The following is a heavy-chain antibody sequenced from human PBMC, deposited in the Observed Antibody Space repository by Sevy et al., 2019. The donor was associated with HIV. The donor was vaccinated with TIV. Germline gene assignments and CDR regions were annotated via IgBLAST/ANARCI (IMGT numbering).Heavy chain of an antibody. J-gene: IGHJ4*02. CDR2: ISSSSSYI. D-gene: IGHD1-20*01. V-gene: IGHV3-21*01. CDR1: GFTFSSYS. Sequence: GGSLRLSCAASGFTFSSYSMNWVRQAPGKGLEWVSSISSSSSYIYYADSVKGRFTISIDNAKNSLYLQMNSLRAEDTAVYYCARERRNWNDFDYWGQGTLVTVSS. CDR3: ARERRNWNDFDY.